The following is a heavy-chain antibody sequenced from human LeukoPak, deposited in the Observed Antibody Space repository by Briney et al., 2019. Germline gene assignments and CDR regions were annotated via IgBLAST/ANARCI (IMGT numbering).Heavy chain of an antibody. V-gene: IGHV4-59*12. CDR1: GGSISNYY. J-gene: IGHJ4*02. Sequence: PSETLSLTCTVSGGSISNYYWSWIRQPPGKGLEWIGYIHYSGSTNYNPSLKSRVSISVDRSKKQFSLKLTSVAAADTALYYCAIRFGRLEAGGTPFDSWGQGTLVTVSS. D-gene: IGHD6-13*01. CDR2: IHYSGST. CDR3: AIRFGRLEAGGTPFDS.